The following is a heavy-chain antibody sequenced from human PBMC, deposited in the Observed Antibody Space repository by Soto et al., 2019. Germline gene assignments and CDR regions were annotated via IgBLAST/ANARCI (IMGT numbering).Heavy chain of an antibody. CDR3: AKDDVSSTYYGHSLDV. CDR1: GFTFSNYG. D-gene: IGHD4-17*01. V-gene: IGHV3-33*03. J-gene: IGHJ6*02. CDR2: IWYDGSGQ. Sequence: QVQLVESGGGLVQPGRSLRLSCVVSGFTFSNYGMHWVRQAPGKGLEWVADIWYDGSGQRYAGSVQGRFTISRNNSKNTLYLQITSLRVEDTAVYYCAKDDVSSTYYGHSLDVWGHGTTVTVSS.